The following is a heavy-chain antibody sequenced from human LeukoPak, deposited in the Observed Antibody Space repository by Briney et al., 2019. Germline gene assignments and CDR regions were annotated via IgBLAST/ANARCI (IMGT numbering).Heavy chain of an antibody. Sequence: GGSLRLSCAASGFTFSSYSMNWVRQAPGKGLEWVSYISSSSSTIYYADSVKGRFTISRDNAKNSLYLQTNSLRAEDTAVYYCARDPMDSSSWYPFDYWGQGTLVTVSS. J-gene: IGHJ4*02. CDR3: ARDPMDSSSWYPFDY. CDR2: ISSSSSTI. D-gene: IGHD6-13*01. CDR1: GFTFSSYS. V-gene: IGHV3-48*01.